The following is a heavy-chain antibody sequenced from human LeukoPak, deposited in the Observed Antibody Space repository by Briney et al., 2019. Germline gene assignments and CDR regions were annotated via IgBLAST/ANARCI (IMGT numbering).Heavy chain of an antibody. CDR3: ARRAVGGYFDY. J-gene: IGHJ4*02. CDR2: IYHSGST. D-gene: IGHD2-15*01. CDR1: GYSISSGYY. V-gene: IGHV4-38-2*01. Sequence: SETLSLTCAVCGYSISSGYYWGWIRQPPGKGLEWIGSIYHSGSTYYNPSLKRRVTISVDTSKNQFSLKLSTVTAADTAVYYCARRAVGGYFDYWGQGTLVTVSS.